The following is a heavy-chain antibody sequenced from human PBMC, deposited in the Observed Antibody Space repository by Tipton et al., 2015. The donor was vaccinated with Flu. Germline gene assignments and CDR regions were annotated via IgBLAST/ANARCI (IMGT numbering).Heavy chain of an antibody. D-gene: IGHD2-2*01. Sequence: LRLSCTVSGGPITGYYWSWIRQPPGKGLEWIGYIFYLGNTNYNPSLKSRVAISLDTSKNQFSLRLTSVTAADTAVYYCARHDVVPIIGNGMGVWGRGTTVSVS. J-gene: IGHJ6*02. CDR1: GGPITGYY. V-gene: IGHV4-59*08. CDR3: ARHDVVPIIGNGMGV. CDR2: IFYLGNT.